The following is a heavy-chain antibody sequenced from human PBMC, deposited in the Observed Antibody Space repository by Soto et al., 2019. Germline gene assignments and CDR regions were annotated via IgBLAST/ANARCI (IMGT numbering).Heavy chain of an antibody. V-gene: IGHV3-30*18. D-gene: IGHD6-13*01. CDR2: ISYDGSNK. CDR1: GFTFSSYG. Sequence: GGSLRLSCAASGFTFSSYGMHWVRQAPGKGLEWVAVISYDGSNKYYADSVKGRFTISRDNSKNTLYLQMNSLRAEDTAVYYCAKNLGGYSSSGGQLDYWGQGTLVTVSS. CDR3: AKNLGGYSSSGGQLDY. J-gene: IGHJ4*02.